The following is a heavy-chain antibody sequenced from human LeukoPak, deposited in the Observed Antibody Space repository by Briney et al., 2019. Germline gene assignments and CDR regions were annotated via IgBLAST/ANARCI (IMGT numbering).Heavy chain of an antibody. CDR2: IDRTSNNI. CDR3: ARAGFYGDYTDY. CDR1: GFIFTDYS. Sequence: GGSLRLSCAASGFIFTDYSMNWVRQAPGKGLEWVSYIDRTSNNIYYPDSVKGRFTISRDNAKNSLYLQMNSLRAEDTAVYYCARAGFYGDYTDYWGQGTLVTVSS. J-gene: IGHJ4*02. D-gene: IGHD4-17*01. V-gene: IGHV3-48*01.